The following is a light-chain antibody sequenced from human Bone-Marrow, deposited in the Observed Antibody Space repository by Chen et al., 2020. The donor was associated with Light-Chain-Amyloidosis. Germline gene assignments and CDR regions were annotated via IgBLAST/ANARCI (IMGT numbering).Light chain of an antibody. CDR1: RSNIGAGYD. J-gene: IGLJ3*02. CDR3: HSYDSSLSAWV. Sequence: QSVLTPPPSVSGAPGQRVTISCTGSRSNIGAGYDVHWYQQLPGTAPKLLIYGNSNRPSGVPDRFSGSKSGTSASLAITGLQAEDEADYYCHSYDSSLSAWVFGGGTKLTVL. V-gene: IGLV1-40*01. CDR2: GNS.